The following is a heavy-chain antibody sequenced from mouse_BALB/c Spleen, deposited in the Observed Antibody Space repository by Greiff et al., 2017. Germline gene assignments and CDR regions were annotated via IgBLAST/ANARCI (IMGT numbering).Heavy chain of an antibody. Sequence: EVKLQESGPELVKPGASVKISCKASGYTFTDYNMHWVKQSHGKSLEWIGYIYPYNGGTGYNQKFKSKATLTVDNSSSTAYMELRSLTSEDSAVYYCARDGNYWYFDVWGAGTTVTVSS. J-gene: IGHJ1*01. V-gene: IGHV1S29*02. CDR2: IYPYNGGT. D-gene: IGHD2-1*01. CDR3: ARDGNYWYFDV. CDR1: GYTFTDYN.